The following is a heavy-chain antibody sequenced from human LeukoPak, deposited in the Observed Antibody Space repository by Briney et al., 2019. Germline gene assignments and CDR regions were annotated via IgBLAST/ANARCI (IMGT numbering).Heavy chain of an antibody. V-gene: IGHV3-11*01. CDR3: VRWSPSTVTYDY. CDR1: GFTFNDYH. J-gene: IGHJ4*02. Sequence: GGSLRLSCAASGFTFNDYHMSWIRQAPGKGLEWIAYVSSSGIIKCYPDSVKGRFTISRDNAKNSLSLQMNSLTAEDTAIYYCVRWSPSTVTYDYWGQGTLVTVSS. D-gene: IGHD4-17*01. CDR2: VSSSGIIK.